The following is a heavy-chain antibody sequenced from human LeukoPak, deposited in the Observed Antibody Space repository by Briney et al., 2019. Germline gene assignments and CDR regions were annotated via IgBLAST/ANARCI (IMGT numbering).Heavy chain of an antibody. CDR1: GYSFTSYW. Sequence: GESLKISCKGSGYSFTSYWIGWVRQMPGKGLEWMGIIYPGDSDTRYSPSFQGQVTISADKSISTAYLQWSSLKASDTAMCYCARRGIVCSSTSCPDNWFDPWGQGTLVTVSS. D-gene: IGHD2-2*01. J-gene: IGHJ5*02. CDR3: ARRGIVCSSTSCPDNWFDP. V-gene: IGHV5-51*01. CDR2: IYPGDSDT.